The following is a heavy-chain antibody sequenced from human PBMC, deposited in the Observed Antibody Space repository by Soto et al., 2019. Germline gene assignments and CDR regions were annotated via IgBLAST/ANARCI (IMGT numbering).Heavy chain of an antibody. CDR2: IYHSGST. CDR1: GGSISSGGYS. J-gene: IGHJ5*02. CDR3: ARGPYYYDSSGYYSYNWFDP. D-gene: IGHD3-22*01. V-gene: IGHV4-30-2*01. Sequence: SETLSLTCAVSGGSISSGGYSWSWIRQPPGKGLEWIGYIYHSGSTYYNPSLKSRVTISVDRSKNQFSLKLSSVTAADTAVYYCARGPYYYDSSGYYSYNWFDPWGQGTLVTVSS.